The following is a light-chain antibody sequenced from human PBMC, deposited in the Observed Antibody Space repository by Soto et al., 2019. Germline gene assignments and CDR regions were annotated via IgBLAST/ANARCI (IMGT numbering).Light chain of an antibody. J-gene: IGLJ2*01. V-gene: IGLV1-51*01. CDR3: GTWDSSLSAVV. CDR2: DNN. Sequence: QSVLTQPPSVSAAPGQKVTISCSGSSSNIGSNYVSWYQQLPGTAPQLLIYDNNERPSGIPDRFSGSKSGTSATLGITGLQTGDEADYYCGTWDSSLSAVVFGGGTQLTVL. CDR1: SSNIGSNY.